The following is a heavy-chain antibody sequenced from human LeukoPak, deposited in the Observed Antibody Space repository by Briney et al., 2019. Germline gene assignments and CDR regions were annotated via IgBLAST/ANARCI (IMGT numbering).Heavy chain of an antibody. CDR3: ARSAVVVVAATSSWFDP. CDR2: ISAYNGDR. D-gene: IGHD2-15*01. J-gene: IGHJ5*02. Sequence: ASVKVSCKASGYTFNNYGVTWVRQAPGQGLEWMGWISAYNGDRDYAQKFQGRVSMTTDTSTGTAYMELRSLRSDDTAVYYCARSAVVVVAATSSWFDPWGQGTLVTVSS. V-gene: IGHV1-18*01. CDR1: GYTFNNYG.